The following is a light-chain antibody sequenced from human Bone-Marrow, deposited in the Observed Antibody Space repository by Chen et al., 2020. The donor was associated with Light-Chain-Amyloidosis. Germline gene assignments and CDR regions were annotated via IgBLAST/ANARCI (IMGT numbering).Light chain of an antibody. J-gene: IGKJ4*01. CDR3: QQYDSYSPLT. V-gene: IGKV1-5*03. CDR1: QTISSW. Sequence: DIQLNQSPSTPSASVGDRVTIACRASQTISSWLAWYQQKPGKAPKLLIDKSSSIESGVPSRFSGSGSGTEFTLTISRLQPDDSATYYCQQYDSYSPLTFGGGTKVEIK. CDR2: KSS.